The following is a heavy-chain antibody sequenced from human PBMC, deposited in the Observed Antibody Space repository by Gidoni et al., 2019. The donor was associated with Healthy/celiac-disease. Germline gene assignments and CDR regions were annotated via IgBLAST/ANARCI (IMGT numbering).Heavy chain of an antibody. Sequence: QAQLQEPDTGMVKPSEPLSLTCTVPGVPISSYYWSWIRQPPGKGLEWIGYIYYSGSTNYNPSLKSRVTISVDTSKNQFSLKLSSVTAADTAVYYCARGALGGALGFDPWGQGTLVTVSS. J-gene: IGHJ5*02. CDR1: GVPISSYY. CDR2: IYYSGST. CDR3: ARGALGGALGFDP. D-gene: IGHD3-16*01. V-gene: IGHV4-59*01.